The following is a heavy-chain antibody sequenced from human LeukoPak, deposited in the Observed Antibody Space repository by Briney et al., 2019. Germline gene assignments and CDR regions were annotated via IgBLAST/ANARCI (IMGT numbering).Heavy chain of an antibody. CDR1: GGSISSYY. CDR3: ARWYYDSNGSRYLDL. D-gene: IGHD3-22*01. V-gene: IGHV4-59*08. CDR2: MYYSGST. J-gene: IGHJ2*01. Sequence: SETLSLTCPVPGGSISSYYWSWIRQPPGKGLEWIGYMYYSGSTNYNPSLKSRVTISLDTSKNQFSLKLSSVTAADTAVYYCARWYYDSNGSRYLDLWGRGTLVTVSS.